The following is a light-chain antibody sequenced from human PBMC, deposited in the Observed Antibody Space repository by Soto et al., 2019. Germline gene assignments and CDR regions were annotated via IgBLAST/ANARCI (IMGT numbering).Light chain of an antibody. J-gene: IGKJ1*01. CDR1: QGISNY. Sequence: DIQMTQSPASLSASVRERVTITCRASQGISNYLAWYQQKPGKVPKLLIYAASTLQSGVPSRFSGSGSGTDFTLTISSLQPEDVATYYCQKYDSAPWTFGQGTKVEIK. CDR3: QKYDSAPWT. V-gene: IGKV1-27*01. CDR2: AAS.